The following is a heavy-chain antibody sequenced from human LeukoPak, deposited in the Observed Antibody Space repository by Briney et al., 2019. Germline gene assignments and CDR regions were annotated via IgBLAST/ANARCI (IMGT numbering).Heavy chain of an antibody. CDR2: ITSTSSYM. D-gene: IGHD1-26*01. CDR3: ARDPYSGGYGDDYYYYMDV. V-gene: IGHV3-21*01. CDR1: GFTFSTYN. Sequence: GGSLRLSCAASGFTFSTYNMNWVRQAPGRGLEWVSSITSTSSYMYYADSVKGRFTISRDNAQNSLYLHMSSLRAEDTAVYYCARDPYSGGYGDDYYYYMDVWGKGTTVTISS. J-gene: IGHJ6*03.